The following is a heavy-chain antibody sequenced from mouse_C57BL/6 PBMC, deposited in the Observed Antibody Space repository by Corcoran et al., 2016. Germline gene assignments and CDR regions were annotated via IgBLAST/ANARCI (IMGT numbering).Heavy chain of an antibody. CDR3: ARPFYYGSSYVRWYVDV. D-gene: IGHD1-1*01. CDR1: GYTFTTYG. CDR2: INTYSGVP. Sequence: QIQLVQSGPELKKPGETVKISCKASGYTFTTYGMSWVKQAPGKGLKWMGWINTYSGVPTYADDFKGRFAFSLETSASTAYLQINNLKNEDTATYFCARPFYYGSSYVRWYVDVWGTGTTVTVSS. V-gene: IGHV9-3*01. J-gene: IGHJ1*03.